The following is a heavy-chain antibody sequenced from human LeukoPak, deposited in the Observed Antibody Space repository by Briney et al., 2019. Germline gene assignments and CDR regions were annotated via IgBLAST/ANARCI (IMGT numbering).Heavy chain of an antibody. CDR1: GFTFSAYS. V-gene: IGHV3-43*01. CDR3: AKDIGTGWDLDY. J-gene: IGHJ4*02. Sequence: PGGSLRLSCTASGFTFSAYSMQWVRQAPGKGLEYISYVSSGGSVMYYADSMKGRITISRDNSKNSLYLHMNSLRTEDTALYYCAKDIGTGWDLDYWGQGTLVTVSS. D-gene: IGHD1-26*01. CDR2: VSSGGSVM.